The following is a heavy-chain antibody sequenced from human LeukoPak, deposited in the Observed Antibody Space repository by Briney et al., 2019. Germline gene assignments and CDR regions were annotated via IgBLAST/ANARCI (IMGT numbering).Heavy chain of an antibody. CDR2: IYYSGST. CDR3: ARQRPGDNWFDP. D-gene: IGHD1-14*01. V-gene: IGHV4-39*01. J-gene: IGHJ5*02. CDR1: GGSISSSGYY. Sequence: SETLSLTCTVSGGSISSSGYYWGWIRQPPGKGLEWIVNIYYSGSTYYNPSLKSRLIMSVDTSNNHFSLKLSSVTAADTAVYYCARQRPGDNWFDPWGQGTLVTVSS.